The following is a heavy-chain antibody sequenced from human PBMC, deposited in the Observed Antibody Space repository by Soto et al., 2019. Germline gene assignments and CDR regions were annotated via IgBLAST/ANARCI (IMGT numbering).Heavy chain of an antibody. J-gene: IGHJ4*02. Sequence: QVHLVESGGGVVQPGRSLRLSCAASGFTFSSNGMHWVRQAPDKGLEWVAVIWSDGSLQYYADSVKGRFAISRDNSKSTLYLEMNSLRAEDTAVYYCARRGSGTHNFDYWGQGTLVTVSS. V-gene: IGHV3-33*01. CDR2: IWSDGSLQ. CDR3: ARRGSGTHNFDY. D-gene: IGHD1-26*01. CDR1: GFTFSSNG.